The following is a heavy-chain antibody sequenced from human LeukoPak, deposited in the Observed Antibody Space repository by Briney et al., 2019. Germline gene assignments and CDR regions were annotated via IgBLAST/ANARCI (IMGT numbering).Heavy chain of an antibody. V-gene: IGHV4-4*07. J-gene: IGHJ2*01. CDR3: ARPETTSMVPWFFDL. Sequence: SETLSLTCTVSGGSISSYYWSWIRQPAGKGLEWIGRIYTSGSTNYNPSLKSRVTMSVDTSKNQFSLKLSSVTAADTAVYYCARPETTSMVPWFFDLWGRGILVTVSS. CDR1: GGSISSYY. D-gene: IGHD5-18*01. CDR2: IYTSGST.